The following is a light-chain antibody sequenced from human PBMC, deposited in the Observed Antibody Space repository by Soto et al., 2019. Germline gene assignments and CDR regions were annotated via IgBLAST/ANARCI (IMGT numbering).Light chain of an antibody. CDR2: GAS. Sequence: EIVMTQAPATLSVSPGERVTLSFRSSQSVSNNLAWYQQKPGQAPRLLISGASTRATGVPARFSGSESGKEFALTISSLQSEDFAVYYCQHFTNWPTAFGQGTKLEI. V-gene: IGKV3-15*01. J-gene: IGKJ2*01. CDR3: QHFTNWPTA. CDR1: QSVSNN.